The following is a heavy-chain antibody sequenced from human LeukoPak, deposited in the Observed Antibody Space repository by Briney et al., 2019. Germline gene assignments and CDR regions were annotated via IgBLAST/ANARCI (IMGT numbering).Heavy chain of an antibody. CDR2: ISSGGNYK. CDR3: ARDTRQTSVTNFDS. Sequence: PGESLRLSCATSGFTFSSYAMDWVRQAPGKGLEWVSSISSGGNYKYYGDSVWGRFTISRDDAKNSLYLEMNSLRAEDTAVYYCARDTRQTSVTNFDSWGQGTLAIVSS. D-gene: IGHD4-17*01. CDR1: GFTFSSYA. V-gene: IGHV3-21*06. J-gene: IGHJ4*02.